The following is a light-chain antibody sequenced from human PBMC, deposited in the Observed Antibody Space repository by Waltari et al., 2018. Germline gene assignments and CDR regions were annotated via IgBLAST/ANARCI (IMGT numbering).Light chain of an antibody. V-gene: IGKV3-20*01. CDR2: ATF. Sequence: EFVLTQSPGTLSLSPVDTATLSCRASQSVSLSYLGWYQQKPGQVPRLLIYATFNRATGIPDRFSGSGSGTDFTLTISRLEPEDFAVYYCQQLGWFGGGTKVEIK. CDR3: QQLGW. J-gene: IGKJ4*02. CDR1: QSVSLSY.